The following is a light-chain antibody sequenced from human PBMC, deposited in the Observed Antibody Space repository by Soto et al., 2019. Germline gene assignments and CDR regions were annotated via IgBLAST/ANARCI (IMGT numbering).Light chain of an antibody. V-gene: IGKV1-39*01. CDR1: QTVDVY. J-gene: IGKJ5*01. CDR2: GAS. CDR3: QQTYSTPL. Sequence: DIQMTQSPSSLSASLGDRVTITCRASQTVDVYLNWYQKKPGKAPKLLIYGASSLQSGVPSRFRGSGSGTNFSLTISNLQPEDFSSYYWQQTYSTPLFGQGTRLDLK.